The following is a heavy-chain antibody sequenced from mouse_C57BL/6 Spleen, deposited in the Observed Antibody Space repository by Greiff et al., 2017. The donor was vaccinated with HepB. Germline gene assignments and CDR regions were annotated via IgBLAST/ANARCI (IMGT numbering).Heavy chain of an antibody. CDR3: ARGVDYYGSSHFDY. D-gene: IGHD1-1*01. J-gene: IGHJ2*01. V-gene: IGHV5-4*01. Sequence: DVHLVESGGGLVKPGGSLKLSCAASGFTFSSYAMSWVRQTPEKRLEWVATISDGGSYTYYPDNVKGRFTISRDNAKNNLYLQMSHLKSEDTAMYYCARGVDYYGSSHFDYWGQGTTLTVSS. CDR2: ISDGGSYT. CDR1: GFTFSSYA.